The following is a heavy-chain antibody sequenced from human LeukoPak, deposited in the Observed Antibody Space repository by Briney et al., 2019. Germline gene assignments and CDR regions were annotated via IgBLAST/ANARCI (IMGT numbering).Heavy chain of an antibody. D-gene: IGHD2-2*01. CDR1: GFTFTDYW. CDR3: ARAMPHDNWFNP. Sequence: GGSLRLSCAASGFTFTDYWMHWVRQVAGKGLVWVSRINGDLTNTTYADSVKGRFTISRDNAKNTLYLQMNSLRAEDTAVYYCARAMPHDNWFNPWGQGTLVTVSS. CDR2: INGDLTNT. J-gene: IGHJ5*02. V-gene: IGHV3-74*03.